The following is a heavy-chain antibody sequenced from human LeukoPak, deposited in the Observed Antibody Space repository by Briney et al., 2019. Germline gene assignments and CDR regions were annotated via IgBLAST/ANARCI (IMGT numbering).Heavy chain of an antibody. V-gene: IGHV3-30*02. D-gene: IGHD1-26*01. J-gene: IGHJ3*02. CDR3: AKESGDHFEAFDI. CDR1: GFTFSTYG. Sequence: PGGSLRLSCAASGFTFSTYGMHWVRQAPGKGLEWVAFIRYDGTNKNYVDSVKGRFTISRDNSKNTLYLQMNSLGAEDTAVYYCAKESGDHFEAFDIWGQGTMVTVSS. CDR2: IRYDGTNK.